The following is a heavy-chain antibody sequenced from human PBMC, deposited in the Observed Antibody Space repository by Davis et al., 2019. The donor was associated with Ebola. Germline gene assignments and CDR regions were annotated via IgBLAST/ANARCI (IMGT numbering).Heavy chain of an antibody. CDR1: GYTFGNYW. Sequence: PGGSLRLSCQGSGYTFGNYWIGWVRQMPGKGLEWMGIIYPGDSDTRYSPSFQGQVTISADKSISTAYLQWSSLKASDTAMYYCARRRIAAAPYYYYGMDVWGQGTTVTVSS. CDR3: ARRRIAAAPYYYYGMDV. D-gene: IGHD6-13*01. V-gene: IGHV5-51*01. CDR2: IYPGDSDT. J-gene: IGHJ6*02.